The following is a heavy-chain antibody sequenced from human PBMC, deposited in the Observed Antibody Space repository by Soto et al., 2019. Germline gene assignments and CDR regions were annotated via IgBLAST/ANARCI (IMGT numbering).Heavy chain of an antibody. J-gene: IGHJ4*02. CDR3: AKVRGSTVIRNFDY. CDR1: GFTFSSCA. Sequence: EVQLLESGGGLVQPGGSLRLSCAGSGFTFSSCAMSWVRQAAGKGLEWVSGISGSGGNTYYADSVKGRFTISRDNSKNTLYLPMNSPRAEDTAIYYCAKVRGSTVIRNFDYWGQGTLVTVSS. D-gene: IGHD4-17*01. CDR2: ISGSGGNT. V-gene: IGHV3-23*01.